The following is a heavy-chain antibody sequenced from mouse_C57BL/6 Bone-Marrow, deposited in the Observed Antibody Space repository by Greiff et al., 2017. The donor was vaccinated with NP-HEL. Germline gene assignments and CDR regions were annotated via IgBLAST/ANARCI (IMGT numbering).Heavy chain of an antibody. CDR3: ARWIGYYGPWFAY. Sequence: QVQLQQSGPELVKPGASVKLSCKASGYTFTSYDINWVKQRPGQGLEWIGWIYPRDGSTKYNEKLKGKATLTVDTSSSTAYMELHSLTSEDSAVYFCARWIGYYGPWFAYWGQGTLVTVSA. J-gene: IGHJ3*01. CDR2: IYPRDGST. V-gene: IGHV1-85*01. CDR1: GYTFTSYD. D-gene: IGHD1-2*01.